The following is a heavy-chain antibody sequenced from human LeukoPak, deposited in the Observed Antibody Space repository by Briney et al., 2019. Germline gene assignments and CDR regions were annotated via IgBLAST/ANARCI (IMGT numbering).Heavy chain of an antibody. CDR3: AREVFGATMIDY. CDR2: IIPIFGTA. J-gene: IGHJ4*02. V-gene: IGHV1-69*13. Sequence: GASVKVSCKASGYTFTSYGISWVRQAPGQGLEWMGGIIPIFGTANYAQKFQGRVTITADESTSTAYMELSSLRSEDTAVYYCAREVFGATMIDYWGQGTLVTVSS. D-gene: IGHD1-26*01. CDR1: GYTFTSYG.